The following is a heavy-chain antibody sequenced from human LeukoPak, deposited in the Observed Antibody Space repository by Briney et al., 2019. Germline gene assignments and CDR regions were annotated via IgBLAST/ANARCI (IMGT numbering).Heavy chain of an antibody. CDR1: GFTFSSYA. Sequence: GGSLRLSCAASGFTFSSYAMHWVRQAPGKGLEWVAVISYDGSNKYYADSVKGRFTISRDNSKNTLYLQMNSLRAEDTAVYYCARNSGYLYYYYYGMDVWGQGTTVTVSS. CDR2: ISYDGSNK. D-gene: IGHD5-12*01. CDR3: ARNSGYLYYYYYGMDV. V-gene: IGHV3-30-3*01. J-gene: IGHJ6*02.